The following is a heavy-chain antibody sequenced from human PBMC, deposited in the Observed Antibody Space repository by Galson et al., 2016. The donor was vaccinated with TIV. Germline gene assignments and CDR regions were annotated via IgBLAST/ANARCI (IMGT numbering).Heavy chain of an antibody. J-gene: IGHJ5*01. V-gene: IGHV3-33*01. CDR3: ARTGANTLYSGGYGDDDGFDF. CDR2: IWYDGTNT. CDR1: GFTLPNYG. Sequence: SLRLSCATSGFTLPNYGMTWVRQAPGKGLEWVAVIWYDGTNTHYADSVKGRFTISKDNSENTLNLQMNTLRAEDTAVYYCARTGANTLYSGGYGDDDGFDFWGQGNPGHRLL. D-gene: IGHD1-26*01.